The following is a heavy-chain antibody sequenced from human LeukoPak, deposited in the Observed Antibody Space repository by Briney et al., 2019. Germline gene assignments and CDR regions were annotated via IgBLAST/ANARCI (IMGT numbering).Heavy chain of an antibody. CDR3: ARGRLARIPYFDS. CDR1: GGSISSGSHF. CDR2: VDYSGTI. D-gene: IGHD6-19*01. J-gene: IGHJ4*02. V-gene: IGHV4-31*03. Sequence: PSETLSLTCSVFGGSISSGSHFWSWIRQLAGKGLEWLGYVDYSGTIYYNSSLEGRLTLSVDTSNNQFSLDLRSMTAADTAVYYCARGRLARIPYFDSWGQGALVAVSS.